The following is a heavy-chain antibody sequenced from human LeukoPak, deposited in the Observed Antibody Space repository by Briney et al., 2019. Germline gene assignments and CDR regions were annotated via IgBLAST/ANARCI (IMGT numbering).Heavy chain of an antibody. CDR1: GGSISSYY. Sequence: PSQTLSLTCTVSGGSISSYYWSWIRQPPGKGLEWIGYIYYSGSTIYNPSLKSRVTISVDTSKNQFSLKLSSVTAADTAVYYCARGNTIFGVVPTNWGQGTLVTVSS. J-gene: IGHJ4*02. CDR3: ARGNTIFGVVPTN. V-gene: IGHV4-59*08. CDR2: IYYSGST. D-gene: IGHD3-3*01.